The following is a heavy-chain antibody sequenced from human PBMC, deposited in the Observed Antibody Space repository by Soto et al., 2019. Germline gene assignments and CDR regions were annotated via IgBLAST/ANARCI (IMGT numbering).Heavy chain of an antibody. D-gene: IGHD6-13*01. Sequence: QVQLVQSGAEVKKPGASVKVSCKASGYTFTSYYMHWVRQAPGQGLEWMGIINPSGGSTSYAQKFQGRVTMTRDTSTSTVYMELSSLRSEDTAVYYCARDLGGEQQLVSLGNWFDPWGQGTLVTVSS. CDR3: ARDLGGEQQLVSLGNWFDP. V-gene: IGHV1-46*01. CDR2: INPSGGST. CDR1: GYTFTSYY. J-gene: IGHJ5*02.